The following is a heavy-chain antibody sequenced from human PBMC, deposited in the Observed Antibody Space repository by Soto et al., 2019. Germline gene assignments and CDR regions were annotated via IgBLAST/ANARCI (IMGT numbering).Heavy chain of an antibody. J-gene: IGHJ3*02. CDR2: ISGSGGST. D-gene: IGHD3-10*01. Sequence: EVQLLESGGGLVQPGGSLRLSCAASGFTFSSYAMSWVRQAPGKGLEWVSAISGSGGSTYYADSVKGRFTISRDNSKNTLYLQMNSLRAEDTAVYYCAKDRAPGGSGSYYNFDIWGQGTMVTVSS. CDR1: GFTFSSYA. V-gene: IGHV3-23*01. CDR3: AKDRAPGGSGSYYNFDI.